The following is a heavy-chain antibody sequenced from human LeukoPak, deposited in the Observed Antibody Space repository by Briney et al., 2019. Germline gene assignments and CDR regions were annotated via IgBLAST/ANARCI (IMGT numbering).Heavy chain of an antibody. J-gene: IGHJ4*02. V-gene: IGHV1-18*01. CDR1: GYTFTSYG. D-gene: IGHD5-18*01. CDR2: ISAYNGNT. CDR3: ARQVRAAMVPSALALGY. Sequence: ASVKVSCKASGYTFTSYGISWVRQAPGQGLEWMGWISAYNGNTNHAQKLQGRVTMTTDTSTSTAYMELRSLRSDDTAVYYCARQVRAAMVPSALALGYWGQGTLVTVSS.